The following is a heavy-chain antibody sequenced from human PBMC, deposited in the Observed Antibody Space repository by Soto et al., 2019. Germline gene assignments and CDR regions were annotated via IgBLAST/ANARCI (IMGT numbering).Heavy chain of an antibody. D-gene: IGHD2-21*01. CDR1: GVSIDNSHSV. CDR3: GRVVEGATRHTDLDS. Sequence: PSGTLSRTCTVSGVSIDNSHSVWGWIRQPPGKGLEFIGTVYYSGGAQYNSYLKSRLTISVDTANKQVSLRMRYLTAADTAVYYCGRVVEGATRHTDLDSWGKGTLVTVSA. J-gene: IGHJ1*01. CDR2: VYYSGGA. V-gene: IGHV4-39*01.